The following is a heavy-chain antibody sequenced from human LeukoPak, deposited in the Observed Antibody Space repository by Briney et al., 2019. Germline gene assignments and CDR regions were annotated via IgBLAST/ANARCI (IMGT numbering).Heavy chain of an antibody. CDR3: ARRRQEYYGSGSYFFDY. Sequence: SVKVSCKASGGTFSSYAISWARQAPGQGLQWMGGIIPIFGTANYAQKSQGRVTITADESTSTAYMELSSLRSEDTAVYYCARRRQEYYGSGSYFFDYWGQGTLVTVSS. D-gene: IGHD3-10*01. CDR2: IIPIFGTA. J-gene: IGHJ4*02. CDR1: GGTFSSYA. V-gene: IGHV1-69*13.